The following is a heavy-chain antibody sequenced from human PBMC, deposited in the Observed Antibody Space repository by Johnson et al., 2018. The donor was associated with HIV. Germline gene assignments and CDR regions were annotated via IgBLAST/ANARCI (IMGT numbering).Heavy chain of an antibody. J-gene: IGHJ3*02. CDR3: AKERDSRSAFDI. Sequence: QVQLVESGGGVVQPGRSLRLSCAASGFTFSSYGMHWVRQAPGKGLEWVAVIWYDGSNKYYADSVKGRFTISRDNSKNTLYLQMNSLRAEDTAVYYCAKERDSRSAFDIWGQGTMVTVSS. D-gene: IGHD6-13*01. CDR2: IWYDGSNK. CDR1: GFTFSSYG. V-gene: IGHV3-33*06.